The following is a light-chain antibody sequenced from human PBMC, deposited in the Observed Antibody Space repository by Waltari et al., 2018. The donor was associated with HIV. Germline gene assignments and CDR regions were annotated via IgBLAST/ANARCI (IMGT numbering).Light chain of an antibody. CDR1: SSDVGGYSY. V-gene: IGLV2-8*01. J-gene: IGLJ2*01. CDR3: SSYAGSNNLV. CDR2: EVN. Sequence: QSALTQPPSAPGSPGQSVTISCTGTSSDVGGYSYVSWYQQHPGKAPKLMIYEVNKRPSGVPDRFSGSKSGNTASLTVSGLQAEDEADYYCSSYAGSNNLVFGGGTKLTVL.